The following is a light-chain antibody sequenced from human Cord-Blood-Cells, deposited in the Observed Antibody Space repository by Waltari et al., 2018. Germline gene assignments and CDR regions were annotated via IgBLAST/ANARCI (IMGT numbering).Light chain of an antibody. CDR2: EGS. Sequence: QSSLTQPASVSGSPGQSITISCTGTSSDVGSYNIVSWYQQHPGKAPKLMIYEGSKRPSGVSNRFSGSKAGNTASLTISGLQAEDEADYYCCSYAGVVFGGGTKLTVL. CDR3: CSYAGVV. V-gene: IGLV2-23*01. J-gene: IGLJ2*01. CDR1: SSDVGSYNI.